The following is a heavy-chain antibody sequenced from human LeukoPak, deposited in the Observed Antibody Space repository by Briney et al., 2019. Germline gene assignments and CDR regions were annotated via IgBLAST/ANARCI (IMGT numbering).Heavy chain of an antibody. CDR1: GGSFSGYY. V-gene: IGHV4-34*01. D-gene: IGHD5-12*01. Sequence: SETLSLTCAVYGGSFSGYYWSWIRQPPGKGLEWIGEINHSGSTNYNPSLKSRVTISVDTSKNQFSLKLSSVTAADTAVYYCARQWGWLRFEAWFDPWGQGTLVTVSS. J-gene: IGHJ5*02. CDR3: ARQWGWLRFEAWFDP. CDR2: INHSGST.